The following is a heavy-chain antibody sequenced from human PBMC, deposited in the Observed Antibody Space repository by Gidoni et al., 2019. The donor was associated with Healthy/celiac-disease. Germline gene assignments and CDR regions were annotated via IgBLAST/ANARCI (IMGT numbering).Heavy chain of an antibody. J-gene: IGHJ6*02. D-gene: IGHD3-10*01. Sequence: EVQLVQSGAEVKQPGESLKISCKGSGYSFTSYWIGWVRQMPGKGLEWMGIIYPGDSDTGYSPSFQGQVTISADKSISTAYLQWSSLKASDTAMYYRARARKYGSGSYSSEPYYYGMDVWGQGTTVTVSS. CDR2: IYPGDSDT. CDR1: GYSFTSYW. V-gene: IGHV5-51*01. CDR3: ARARKYGSGSYSSEPYYYGMDV.